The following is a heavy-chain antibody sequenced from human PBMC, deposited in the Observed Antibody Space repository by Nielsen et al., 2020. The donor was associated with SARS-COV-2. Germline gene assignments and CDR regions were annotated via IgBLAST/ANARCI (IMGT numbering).Heavy chain of an antibody. Sequence: GESLKISCAASGFTFDDYGMVWVRQAPGKGLQWVSGINWNGASTAYANSVKGRFSISRDNAKNSLHLQMNSLRAEDTALYYCARETTRALDYWGQGTLVTVSS. CDR1: GFTFDDYG. J-gene: IGHJ4*02. V-gene: IGHV3-20*04. CDR2: INWNGAST. D-gene: IGHD1-1*01. CDR3: ARETTRALDY.